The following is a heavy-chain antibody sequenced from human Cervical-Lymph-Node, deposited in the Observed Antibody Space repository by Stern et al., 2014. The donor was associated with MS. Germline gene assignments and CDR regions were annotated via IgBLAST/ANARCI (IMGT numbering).Heavy chain of an antibody. CDR3: AREGDTTVTTGKNFYHGLDV. Sequence: QVQLVQSGGEVKKPGASVKVSCKASGYNFTSYGINWVRQAPRQGLEWMGWITTYTAHNESAANFQGRVTMTTDTSTRTAYMELRSLTSDDSAVYYCAREGDTTVTTGKNFYHGLDVWGQGTTVTVSS. V-gene: IGHV1-18*01. CDR1: GYNFTSYG. J-gene: IGHJ6*02. CDR2: ITTYTAHN. D-gene: IGHD4-17*01.